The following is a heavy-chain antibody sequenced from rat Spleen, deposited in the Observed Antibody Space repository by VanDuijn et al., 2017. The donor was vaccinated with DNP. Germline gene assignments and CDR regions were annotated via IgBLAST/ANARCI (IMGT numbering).Heavy chain of an antibody. CDR1: GYSITSSYR. Sequence: EVQLQESGPGLVKPSQSLSLTCSVTGYSITSSYRWNWIRKFPGNKLEWMGYISPNGTTNYNPSLESRFSITRDTSKNQFFLHLNSVTTEDTATYYCARGPCDYWGQGLMVTVSS. J-gene: IGHJ2*01. CDR2: ISPNGTT. V-gene: IGHV3-3*01. CDR3: ARGPCDY.